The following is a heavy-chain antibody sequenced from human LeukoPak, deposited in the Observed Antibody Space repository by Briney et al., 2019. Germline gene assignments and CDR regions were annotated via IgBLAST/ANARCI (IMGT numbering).Heavy chain of an antibody. V-gene: IGHV3-21*01. Sequence: ETLSLTCTVSGGSISSSSYYWGWIRQPPGKGLEWVSSISSSGTYLYYADSVKGRFTISRDNAKNSLSLQMNSLRVEDTAVYYCVRDPSEASHPYYFDYWGQGTLVTVSS. D-gene: IGHD2-2*01. CDR2: ISSSGTYL. CDR3: VRDPSEASHPYYFDY. J-gene: IGHJ4*02. CDR1: GGSISSSS.